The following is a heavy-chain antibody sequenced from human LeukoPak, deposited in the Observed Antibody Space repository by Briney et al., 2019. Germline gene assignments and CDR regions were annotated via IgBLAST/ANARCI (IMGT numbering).Heavy chain of an antibody. Sequence: PSETLSLTCAVYGGSFSGYYWSWIRQPPGKGLEWIGEINHSGGTNYNPSLKSRVTISVDTSKNQFSLKLSSVTAADTAVYYCASLVSPRTFASWGKGTLVTVSS. V-gene: IGHV4-34*01. J-gene: IGHJ4*02. CDR3: ASLVSPRTFAS. D-gene: IGHD3-16*01. CDR1: GGSFSGYY. CDR2: INHSGGT.